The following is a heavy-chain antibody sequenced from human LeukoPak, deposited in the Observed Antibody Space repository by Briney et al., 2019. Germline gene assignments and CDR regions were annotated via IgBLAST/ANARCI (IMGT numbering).Heavy chain of an antibody. CDR3: ARQGGYSSSPDY. V-gene: IGHV5-51*01. J-gene: IGHJ4*02. CDR1: GYSFTSYW. CDR2: IYPGDSDT. D-gene: IGHD6-6*01. Sequence: GESLKISCKGSGYSFTSYWIVWVRQMPGKGLEWMGLIYPGDSDTRYSPSFPGQVTISADKSISTASLQWRSLKASDTAMYYCARQGGYSSSPDYWGQGTPVTVSP.